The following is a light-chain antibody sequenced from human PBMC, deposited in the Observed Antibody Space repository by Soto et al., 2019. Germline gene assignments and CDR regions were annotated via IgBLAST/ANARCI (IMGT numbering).Light chain of an antibody. CDR3: QSYDSSLSGWV. V-gene: IGLV1-40*01. J-gene: IGLJ3*02. CDR1: SSNIGAGYN. Sequence: SVLTQPPSVSGVPGQRVTISCTGSSSNIGAGYNVHWYQQLPGTAPKLLIFGNSNRPSGVPDRFSGSKSGTSASLAITGLQAEDEADYYCQSYDSSLSGWVFGGGTKLTVL. CDR2: GNS.